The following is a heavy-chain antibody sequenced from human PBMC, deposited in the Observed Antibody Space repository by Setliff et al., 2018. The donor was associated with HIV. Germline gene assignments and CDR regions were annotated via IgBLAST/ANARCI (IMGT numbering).Heavy chain of an antibody. CDR3: ARDRYGGTYDAFEI. CDR2: IYTSGST. D-gene: IGHD1-26*01. CDR1: GGSITSGSYY. Sequence: TLSLTCTVSGGSITSGSYYWSWIRQPAGKGLEWIGHIYTSGSTNYNPSLKSRVIMSVDTSKKQSYLKLSSVTAADTAVYYCARDRYGGTYDAFEIWGQGTMVTVSS. J-gene: IGHJ3*02. V-gene: IGHV4-61*09.